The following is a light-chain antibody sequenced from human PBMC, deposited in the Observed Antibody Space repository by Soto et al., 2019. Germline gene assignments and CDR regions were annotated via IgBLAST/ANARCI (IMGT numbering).Light chain of an antibody. V-gene: IGLV2-14*01. CDR3: NSFRVSHLYV. Sequence: QSVLTQPPSASGTPGQRGTISCSGGSYNIGKNLVYWYQHHPGKAPKLIIYEVTHRPSGVSDRFSASKSGNTASLTISGLQAEDEADYYCNSFRVSHLYVFGTGTKVTVL. CDR2: EVT. CDR1: SYNIGKNL. J-gene: IGLJ1*01.